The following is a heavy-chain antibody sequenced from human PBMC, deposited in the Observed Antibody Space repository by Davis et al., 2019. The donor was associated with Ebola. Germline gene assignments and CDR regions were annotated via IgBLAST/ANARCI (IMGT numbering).Heavy chain of an antibody. CDR3: AGGESGWDASDI. D-gene: IGHD6-19*01. CDR1: GFSFSTYT. Sequence: GGSLRLSCAASGFSFSTYTMTWVRQAPGKGLEWFSSISISSAFLYYADSVKGRFTVSRDNAKNSLSLQMDSLRAEDTAVYYCAGGESGWDASDIWGRGTMVTVSS. CDR2: ISISSAFL. J-gene: IGHJ3*02. V-gene: IGHV3-21*01.